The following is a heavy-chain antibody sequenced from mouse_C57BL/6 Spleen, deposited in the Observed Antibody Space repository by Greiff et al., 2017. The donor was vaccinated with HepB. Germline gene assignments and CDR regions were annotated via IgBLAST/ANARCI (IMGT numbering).Heavy chain of an antibody. V-gene: IGHV1-18*01. D-gene: IGHD2-1*01. CDR1: GYTFTDYN. CDR2: INPNNGGT. J-gene: IGHJ1*03. CDR3: ARSIYLQGYFDV. Sequence: VHVKQSGPELVKPGASVKIPCKASGYTFTDYNMDWVQQSHGKSLEWIGDINPNNGGTIYNQKFKGKATLTVDKSSSTAYMELRSLTSEDTAVYYCARSIYLQGYFDVWGTGTTVTVSS.